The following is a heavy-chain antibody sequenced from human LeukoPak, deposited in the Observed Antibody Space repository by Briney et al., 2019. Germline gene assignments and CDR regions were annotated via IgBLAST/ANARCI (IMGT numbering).Heavy chain of an antibody. D-gene: IGHD6-19*01. CDR1: GFSFSSYN. CDR3: ARVRSQPVADSYYYYMDV. CDR2: ITTSSTYT. V-gene: IGHV3-21*01. Sequence: GGSLRLSCAASGFSFSSYNMNWVRQAPGKVLEWVSSITTSSTYTFYADSVKGRFTISCDNAKNSLYLQMNSLTAEDTAVYYCARVRSQPVADSYYYYMDVWGKGTTVTVSS. J-gene: IGHJ6*03.